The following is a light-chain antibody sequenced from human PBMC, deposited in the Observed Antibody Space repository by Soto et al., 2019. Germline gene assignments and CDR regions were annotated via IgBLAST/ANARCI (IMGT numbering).Light chain of an antibody. CDR1: SSDVGGCNC. CDR2: EVN. J-gene: IGLJ1*01. V-gene: IGLV2-14*01. Sequence: QSALTQPASVSGSPGQSITISCTGTSSDVGGCNCVSWYQQRPGKAPKLMIYEVNNRPSGVSYRFSGSKSGNTASLTISGLQAEDEADYYCSSFTSTRTYVFGTGTKLTVL. CDR3: SSFTSTRTYV.